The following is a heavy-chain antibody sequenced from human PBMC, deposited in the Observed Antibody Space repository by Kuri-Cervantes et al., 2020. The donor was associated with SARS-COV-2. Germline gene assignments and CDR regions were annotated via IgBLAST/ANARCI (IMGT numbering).Heavy chain of an antibody. Sequence: ASVKVSCKASGYTFTSYYMHWVRQAPEQGLEWMGIINPSGGSTSYAQKFQGRVTMTRDTSTSTVYMELSSLRSEDTAVYYCAREPHYGSARDYYGMDVWGQGTTVTVSS. CDR3: AREPHYGSARDYYGMDV. CDR2: INPSGGST. J-gene: IGHJ6*02. V-gene: IGHV1-46*01. D-gene: IGHD3-10*01. CDR1: GYTFTSYY.